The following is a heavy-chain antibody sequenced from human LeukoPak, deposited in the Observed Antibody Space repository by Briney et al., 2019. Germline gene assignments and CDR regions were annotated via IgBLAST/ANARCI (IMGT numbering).Heavy chain of an antibody. CDR2: INSDGSST. J-gene: IGHJ4*02. V-gene: IGHV3-74*01. Sequence: GGSLRLSCAASGFTFSSYWMHWVRQAPGKGLVWVSRINSDGSSTSYADSVKGRFTISRDNAKNTLYLQMNSLRAEDTAVYYCAREPYYDFWSGYYYRNYQYYFDYWGQGTLVTVSS. CDR3: AREPYYDFWSGYYYRNYQYYFDY. CDR1: GFTFSSYW. D-gene: IGHD3-3*01.